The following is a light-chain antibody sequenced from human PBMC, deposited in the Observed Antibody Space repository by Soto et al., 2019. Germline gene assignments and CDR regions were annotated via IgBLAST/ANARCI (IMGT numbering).Light chain of an antibody. CDR2: DVS. CDR3: SSSSSSGTLYV. Sequence: QSALTQPASVSGSPGQSITISCTGSSSDVGDYNYVAWYQQHPDKAPKLMIFDVSSRPSGVSNRFSGSKSGNTASLTISGLQAEEEADYFSSSSSSSGTLYVFGTGTKLTVL. CDR1: SSDVGDYNY. V-gene: IGLV2-14*01. J-gene: IGLJ1*01.